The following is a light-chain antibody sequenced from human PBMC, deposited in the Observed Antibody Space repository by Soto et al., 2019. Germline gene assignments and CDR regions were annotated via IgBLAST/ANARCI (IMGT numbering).Light chain of an antibody. J-gene: IGKJ3*01. CDR3: QQYGSSPPFN. CDR2: GAS. V-gene: IGKV3-20*01. Sequence: DTVLTNSHDTISLPPVSIAALFLLSIQSVSSSYLAWYQQKPGQAPRLLIYGASSRATGIPDRFSGSGSGTDFTLTIRRLEPEDFAVYYCQQYGSSPPFNFGTGHKVAIK. CDR1: QSVSSSY.